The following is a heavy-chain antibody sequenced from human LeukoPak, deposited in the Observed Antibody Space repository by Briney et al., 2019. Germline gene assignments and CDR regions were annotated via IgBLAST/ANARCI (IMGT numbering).Heavy chain of an antibody. J-gene: IGHJ4*02. CDR1: GFTFDDYS. Sequence: PGGSLRHSCAASGFTFDDYSMHWVRQAPGKGLEWVSLICWDGGSTYYADSVKGRFTISRDNSKNSLYLHMNSLRTEDTALYYCAKDTGSGTYSYYSDYWGQGTLVTVSS. V-gene: IGHV3-43*01. CDR2: ICWDGGST. D-gene: IGHD1-26*01. CDR3: AKDTGSGTYSYYSDY.